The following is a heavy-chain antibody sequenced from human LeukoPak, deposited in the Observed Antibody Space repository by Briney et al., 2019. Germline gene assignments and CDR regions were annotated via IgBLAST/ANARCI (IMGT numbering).Heavy chain of an antibody. Sequence: ASVKVSCKASGYTFTSYEIMWVRQATGQGLEWMGWMNANSGTTHHAQNFQGRVTMTRNTPTSTAYMELSRLRSEDTGVYYCARRAESPYYYYYYMDVWGKGTTVTVSS. CDR1: GYTFTSYE. V-gene: IGHV1-8*01. CDR3: ARRAESPYYYYYYMDV. J-gene: IGHJ6*03. CDR2: MNANSGTT.